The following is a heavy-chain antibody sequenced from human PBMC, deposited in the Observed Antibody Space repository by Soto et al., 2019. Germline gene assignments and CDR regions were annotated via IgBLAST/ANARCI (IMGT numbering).Heavy chain of an antibody. D-gene: IGHD3-3*01. J-gene: IGHJ4*02. Sequence: GESLKISCAASGFTFSSYAMSWVRQAPGKGLEWVSAISGSGGSTYYADSVKGRFTISRDNSKNTLYLQMNSLRAEDTAVYYCAKGPYDFWSGAPTFGGQGTLVTVSS. CDR1: GFTFSSYA. V-gene: IGHV3-23*01. CDR2: ISGSGGST. CDR3: AKGPYDFWSGAPTF.